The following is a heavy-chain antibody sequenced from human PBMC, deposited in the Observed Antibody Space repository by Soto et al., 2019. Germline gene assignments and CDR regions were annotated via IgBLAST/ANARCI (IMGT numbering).Heavy chain of an antibody. D-gene: IGHD6-19*01. J-gene: IGHJ6*02. V-gene: IGHV4-59*13. CDR2: IHYTGST. Sequence: SENLSLTCTVSGASINRSYWIWIRQPPLKRAEWIRYIHYTGSTRYNPSLKSRVTMSVDTSKNQIYLKLTSVTAADTGVYYCARGGEAVAGYYYSGLHVWGRGTTVTVSS. CDR3: ARGGEAVAGYYYSGLHV. CDR1: GASINRSY.